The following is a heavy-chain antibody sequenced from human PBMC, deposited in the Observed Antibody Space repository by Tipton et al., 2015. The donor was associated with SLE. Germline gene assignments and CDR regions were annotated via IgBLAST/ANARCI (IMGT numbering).Heavy chain of an antibody. CDR3: ARGPLSQGEGYFQH. V-gene: IGHV3-21*01. J-gene: IGHJ1*01. Sequence: SLRLSCAASGFTFSSYTMNWVRQAPGKGLDWVSSISSSSNYIYCADSVKGRFTISRDNAKNSLYLQMNNLRAEDTAVYYCARGPLSQGEGYFQHWAQGPLVTVPS. CDR1: GFTFSSYT. CDR2: ISSSSNYI.